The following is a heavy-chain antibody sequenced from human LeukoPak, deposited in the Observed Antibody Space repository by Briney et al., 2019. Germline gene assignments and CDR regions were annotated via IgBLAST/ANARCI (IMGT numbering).Heavy chain of an antibody. CDR1: DDSISSYY. D-gene: IGHD3-3*01. CDR2: INYSGRT. Sequence: PSETLSLTCSVSDDSISSYYWSWIRQPPGKGPEWIGYINYSGRTNYNPSLKSRVTISLDTSKHQFSLKLSSVTAADTAVYFCARLDWSGYYLDYWGPGTLVTVSS. J-gene: IGHJ4*02. V-gene: IGHV4-59*08. CDR3: ARLDWSGYYLDY.